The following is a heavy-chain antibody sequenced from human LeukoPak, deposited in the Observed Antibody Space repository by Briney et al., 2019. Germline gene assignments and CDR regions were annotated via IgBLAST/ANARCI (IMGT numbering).Heavy chain of an antibody. CDR3: ARGADSSGYYSIFYFDY. Sequence: GGSLRLSCAASGFTFSSYWMSWVRQAPGKGLEWVANIKQDGSEKYYVDSVKGRFTISRDNAENSLYLQMNSLRAEDTAVYYCARGADSSGYYSIFYFDYWGQGTLVTVSS. CDR1: GFTFSSYW. CDR2: IKQDGSEK. V-gene: IGHV3-7*02. D-gene: IGHD3-22*01. J-gene: IGHJ4*02.